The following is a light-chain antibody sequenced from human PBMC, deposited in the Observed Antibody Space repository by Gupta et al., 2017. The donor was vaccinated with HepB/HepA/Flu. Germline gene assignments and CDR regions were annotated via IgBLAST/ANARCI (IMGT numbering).Light chain of an antibody. CDR3: QQRANWPLT. CDR2: DTS. CDR1: QSISPY. Sequence: EIVLTQSPATLSLSPGERATLSCRASQSISPYLGWYQQKPGQPPRLLIYDTSNRASGIPARFSGSGSGTDFTLTISSLEPEDFAVYYCQQRANWPLTFGGGTKVEIK. V-gene: IGKV3-11*01. J-gene: IGKJ4*01.